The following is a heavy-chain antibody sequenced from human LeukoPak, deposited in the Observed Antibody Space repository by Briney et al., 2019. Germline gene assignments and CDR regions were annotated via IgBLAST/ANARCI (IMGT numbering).Heavy chain of an antibody. V-gene: IGHV3-7*01. J-gene: IGHJ4*02. CDR1: GFTFSNDW. Sequence: GGSLRLSCAASGFTFSNDWITWVRRAPGTGLEWVAHINQDGSEGHYMDSVKARFNISRDNAKNSLSLHMNSLRAEDTAVYYCVRAGGVSGYDLLDYWGQGTLVTVSS. CDR2: INQDGSEG. CDR3: VRAGGVSGYDLLDY. D-gene: IGHD5-12*01.